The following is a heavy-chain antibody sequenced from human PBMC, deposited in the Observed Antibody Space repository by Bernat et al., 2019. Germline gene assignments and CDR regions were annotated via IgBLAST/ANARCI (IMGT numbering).Heavy chain of an antibody. CDR3: ATSHHPPCVGNNCYAAFDI. CDR1: GFTFSDYD. Sequence: QVQLVESGGGVVQPGRSLRLSCAASGFTFSDYDMHWVRQAPGKGLEWVTLISYDGTNKYYADSAKGRFTVSRDNSKNTLYVQMSGMRAEDTAVYYCATSHHPPCVGNNCYAAFDIWGQGTMVTVAS. CDR2: ISYDGTNK. J-gene: IGHJ3*02. D-gene: IGHD2-2*01. V-gene: IGHV3-30*15.